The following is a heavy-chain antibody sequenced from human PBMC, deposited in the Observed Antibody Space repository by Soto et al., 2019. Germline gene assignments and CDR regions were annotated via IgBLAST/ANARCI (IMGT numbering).Heavy chain of an antibody. V-gene: IGHV5-10-1*01. CDR2: IDPSDAQT. Sequence: GESLKISCKGSGYSFAGYWITWVRQKPGKGLEWMGRIDPSDAQTYYSPSFRGHVTISATKSITTVFLQWSSLRASDTAMYYCARQIYDSDTGPNFQYYFDSWGQGTPVTVSS. D-gene: IGHD3-22*01. CDR3: ARQIYDSDTGPNFQYYFDS. CDR1: GYSFAGYW. J-gene: IGHJ4*02.